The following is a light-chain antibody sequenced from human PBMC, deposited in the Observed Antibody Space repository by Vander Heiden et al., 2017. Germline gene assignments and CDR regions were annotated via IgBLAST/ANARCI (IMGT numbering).Light chain of an antibody. J-gene: IGLJ3*02. CDR3: DTWDSSRSAGV. CDR1: SSNIGSNY. Sequence: QSVLTQPPSVSAAPGQKVTISCSGSSSNIGSNYVSWYQQLPGTAPKLLIYENNKRPTGSPDRCSGSKSGTAATLGITGLQTGDEADYYCDTWDSSRSAGVFGGGTKLTVL. V-gene: IGLV1-51*01. CDR2: ENN.